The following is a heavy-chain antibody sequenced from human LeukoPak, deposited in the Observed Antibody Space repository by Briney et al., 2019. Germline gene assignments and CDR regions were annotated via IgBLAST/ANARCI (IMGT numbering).Heavy chain of an antibody. D-gene: IGHD3-16*02. J-gene: IGHJ4*02. Sequence: SGGSLRLSCAASGFTFSSYGMGWVRQAPGKGLEWVAVIWYDGSNKYYADSVKGRFTISRDNSKNTLYLQMNSLRAEDTAVYYCAKEYERLGELSFDYWGQGTLVTVSP. CDR1: GFTFSSYG. V-gene: IGHV3-33*06. CDR3: AKEYERLGELSFDY. CDR2: IWYDGSNK.